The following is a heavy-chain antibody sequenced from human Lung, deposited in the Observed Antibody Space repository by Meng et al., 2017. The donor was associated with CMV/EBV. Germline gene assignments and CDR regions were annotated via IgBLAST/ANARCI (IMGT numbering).Heavy chain of an antibody. V-gene: IGHV4-34*01. CDR2: INHSGST. CDR3: ARELGYCSSTSCYTYYYYGMDV. D-gene: IGHD2-2*02. CDR1: GGSFSGYY. J-gene: IGHJ6*02. Sequence: SXTXSLXCAVYGGSFSGYYWSWIRQPPGKGLEWIGEINHSGSTNYNPSLKSRVTISVDTSKNQFSLKLSSVTAADTAVYYCARELGYCSSTSCYTYYYYGMDVGXQGNXVTVSS.